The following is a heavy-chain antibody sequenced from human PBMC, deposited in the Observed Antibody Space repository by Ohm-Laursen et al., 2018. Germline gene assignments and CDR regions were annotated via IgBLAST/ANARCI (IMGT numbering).Heavy chain of an antibody. CDR2: ISSSSSYI. V-gene: IGHV3-21*01. D-gene: IGHD2-15*01. CDR3: ARGSGEYAYY. Sequence: GSLRLSCTASGFTFSSYSMNWVRQAPGKGLEWVSSISSSSSYIYYADSVKGRFSISRDNAKNSLYLQTNSLRAEDTAVYYCARGSGEYAYYWGQGTLVTVSS. J-gene: IGHJ4*02. CDR1: GFTFSSYS.